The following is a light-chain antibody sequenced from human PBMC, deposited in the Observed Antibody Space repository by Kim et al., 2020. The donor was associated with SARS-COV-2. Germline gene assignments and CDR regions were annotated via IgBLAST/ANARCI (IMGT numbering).Light chain of an antibody. CDR3: QQYKSYPWT. V-gene: IGKV1-5*03. J-gene: IGKJ1*01. CDR1: QTISSW. CDR2: KAS. Sequence: SASVGDRVTITCRASQTISSWLAWYQQKPGKGPKLLIYKASNLESGVPSRCSGSGSGTEFTLTISSLQPDDFATYYCQQYKSYPWTFGQGTKVDIK.